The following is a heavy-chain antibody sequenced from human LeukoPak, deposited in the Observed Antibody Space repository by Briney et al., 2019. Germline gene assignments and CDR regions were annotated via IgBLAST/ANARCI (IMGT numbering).Heavy chain of an antibody. CDR3: AKDGIQPYYYYMDV. J-gene: IGHJ6*03. Sequence: GGSLRLSCAASGFTFDDYAMHWVRQAPGKGLEWVSLITWDGGTTYYADSVKGRFTISRDNSKNSLYLQMNSLRADDTALYYCAKDGIQPYYYYMDVWGKGTTVTVSS. CDR1: GFTFDDYA. D-gene: IGHD5-18*01. CDR2: ITWDGGTT. V-gene: IGHV3-43D*03.